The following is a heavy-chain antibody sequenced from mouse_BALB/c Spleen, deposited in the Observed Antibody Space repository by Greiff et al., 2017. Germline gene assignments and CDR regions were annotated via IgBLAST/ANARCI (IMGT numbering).Heavy chain of an antibody. J-gene: IGHJ4*01. D-gene: IGHD1-2*01. CDR1: GFTFSNYW. CDR3: TRGSLLRLPHAMDY. Sequence: EVQLQQSGGGLVQPGGSMKLSCVASGFTFSNYWMNWVRQSPEKGLEWVAEIRLKSNNYATHYAESVKGRFTISRDDSKSSVYLQMNNLRAEDTGIYYCTRGSLLRLPHAMDYWGQGTSVTVSS. CDR2: IRLKSNNYAT. V-gene: IGHV6-6*02.